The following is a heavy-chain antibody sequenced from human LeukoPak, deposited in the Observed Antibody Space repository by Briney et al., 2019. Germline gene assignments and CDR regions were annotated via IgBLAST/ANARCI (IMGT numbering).Heavy chain of an antibody. J-gene: IGHJ1*01. V-gene: IGHV1-69*13. D-gene: IGHD2-2*02. Sequence: SVKVSCKASGGTFSSYAISWVRQAPGQGLEWTGGIIPIFGTANYAQKFQGRVTITADESTSTAYMELSSLRSEDTAVYYCAREACSSTSCYKYFQHWGQGTLVTVSS. CDR1: GGTFSSYA. CDR3: AREACSSTSCYKYFQH. CDR2: IIPIFGTA.